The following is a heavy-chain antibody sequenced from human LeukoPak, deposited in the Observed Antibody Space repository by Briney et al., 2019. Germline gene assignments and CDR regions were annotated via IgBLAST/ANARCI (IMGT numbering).Heavy chain of an antibody. Sequence: GGSLILSCAASGFTLSSYAMSWGRQGPGKGLEWFSAISVSGNTYHADSVKGRFTISRESSKNTLFLQMNRLSPEDAAVYYCAKAPVTTCRGAYCYPFDYWGKGTLVTVSS. V-gene: IGHV3-23*01. CDR2: ISVSGNT. CDR1: GFTLSSYA. J-gene: IGHJ4*02. D-gene: IGHD2-21*01. CDR3: AKAPVTTCRGAYCYPFDY.